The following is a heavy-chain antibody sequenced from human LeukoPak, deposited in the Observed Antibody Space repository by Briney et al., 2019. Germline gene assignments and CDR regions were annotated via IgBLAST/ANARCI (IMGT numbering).Heavy chain of an antibody. CDR2: IYYSGST. CDR1: GGSISSYY. CDR3: ARVAVANGLDY. V-gene: IGHV4-59*12. D-gene: IGHD6-19*01. Sequence: SETLSLTCTVSGGSISSYYWSWIRQPPGKGLEWIGYIYYSGSTNYNPSLKSRVTISVDTSKNQFSLKLSSVTAADTAVYYCARVAVANGLDYWGQGTLVTVSS. J-gene: IGHJ4*02.